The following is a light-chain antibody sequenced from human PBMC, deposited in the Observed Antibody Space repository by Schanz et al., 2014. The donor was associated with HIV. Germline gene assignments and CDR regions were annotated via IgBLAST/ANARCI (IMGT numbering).Light chain of an antibody. CDR2: SSY. Sequence: QSAVTQPPSASGTTGQRVTMSCSGSISNIGSNTVTWYQQVPGTAPKLLIYSSYQRPSGVPDRFSGSRSGTSASLAISGLQSEDEADYYCAAWDDSLNGAVFGGGTQLTVL. J-gene: IGLJ7*01. CDR3: AAWDDSLNGAV. CDR1: ISNIGSNT. V-gene: IGLV1-44*01.